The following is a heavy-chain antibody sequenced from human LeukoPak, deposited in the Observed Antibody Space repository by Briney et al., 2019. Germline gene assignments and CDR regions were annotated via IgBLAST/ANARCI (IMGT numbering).Heavy chain of an antibody. Sequence: PSETLSLTCTVSGGSISSGDYYWSWIRQPPGKGLEWIGYIYYSGSTYYNPSLKSRVTISVDTSKNQFSLKLSSVTAADTAVYYCAREGVPAASYFDYWGQGTLVTVSS. CDR3: AREGVPAASYFDY. J-gene: IGHJ4*02. D-gene: IGHD2-2*01. CDR2: IYYSGST. V-gene: IGHV4-30-4*01. CDR1: GGSISSGDYY.